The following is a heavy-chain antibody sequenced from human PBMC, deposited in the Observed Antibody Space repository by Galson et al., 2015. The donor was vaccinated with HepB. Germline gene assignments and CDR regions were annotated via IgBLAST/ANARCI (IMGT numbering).Heavy chain of an antibody. J-gene: IGHJ2*01. Sequence: ETLSLTCAVYGGSFSGYFWSWIRQPPGKGLEWLGEVDHSGRTNYNPSLKSRITISLDTSKHQFSLKMSSVTAADTAVYFCARGTMAGLDWFFDLWGRGTLVTVSS. V-gene: IGHV4-34*01. CDR2: VDHSGRT. CDR1: GGSFSGYF. CDR3: ARGTMAGLDWFFDL. D-gene: IGHD6-19*01.